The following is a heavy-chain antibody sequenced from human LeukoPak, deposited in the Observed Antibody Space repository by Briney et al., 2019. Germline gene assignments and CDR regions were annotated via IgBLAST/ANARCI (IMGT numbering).Heavy chain of an antibody. CDR1: GFTFSAYW. J-gene: IGHJ4*02. CDR2: IKQDGSEK. Sequence: PGGSLRLSCAASGFTFSAYWMTWVRQAPGKGLEWVANIKQDGSEKYYVDSVKGRFTISRDNAKNSLYLQMNSLRAEDTAVYYCARDTAKWKPLSSHYFDYWGQGTLVTVSS. V-gene: IGHV3-7*01. D-gene: IGHD1-26*01. CDR3: ARDTAKWKPLSSHYFDY.